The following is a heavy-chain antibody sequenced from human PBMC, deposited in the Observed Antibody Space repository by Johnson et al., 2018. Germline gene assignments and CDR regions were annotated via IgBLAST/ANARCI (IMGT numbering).Heavy chain of an antibody. CDR2: IIPIFGTA. CDR1: GGTFSSYA. Sequence: QVQLVQSGAEVKKPGSSVKVSCKASGGTFSSYAISWVRQAPGQGLEWMGGIIPIFGTANYAQKFQGRVTITAAESTSTAYMELSSLRFEDTAVYYCARGPQDYYDSSSDAFDIWGQGTMVTVSS. D-gene: IGHD3-22*01. J-gene: IGHJ3*02. CDR3: ARGPQDYYDSSSDAFDI. V-gene: IGHV1-69*01.